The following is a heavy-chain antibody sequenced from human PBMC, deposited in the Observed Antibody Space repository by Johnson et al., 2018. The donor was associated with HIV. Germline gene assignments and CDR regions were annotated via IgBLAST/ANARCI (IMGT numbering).Heavy chain of an antibody. Sequence: QVQLVESGGGVVQPGRSLRLSCAASGFTFNTYAMHWVRQAPGKGLEWVAVISYGESNEYYADSVKGRFTISRDNSKNTLYLQLTSLRVEDTAVYFCARHSQPIEYRSWDAFDVWGLGTMVTVSS. V-gene: IGHV3-30-3*01. CDR1: GFTFNTYA. D-gene: IGHD6-19*01. CDR2: ISYGESNE. J-gene: IGHJ3*01. CDR3: ARHSQPIEYRSWDAFDV.